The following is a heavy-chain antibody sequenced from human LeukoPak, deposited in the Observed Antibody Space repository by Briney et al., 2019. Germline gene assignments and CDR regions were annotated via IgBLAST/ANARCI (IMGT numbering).Heavy chain of an antibody. CDR2: INPSDGST. Sequence: ASVKVSCKASGYTFTGYYMHWVRQAPGQGLEWMGKINPSDGSTRYAQKFQGRVTMTRDMSTSTVYMELSSLRSEDTAVYYCASSFYDLLVYFDYWGQGTLVTVSS. CDR1: GYTFTGYY. D-gene: IGHD5/OR15-5a*01. CDR3: ASSFYDLLVYFDY. V-gene: IGHV1-46*01. J-gene: IGHJ4*02.